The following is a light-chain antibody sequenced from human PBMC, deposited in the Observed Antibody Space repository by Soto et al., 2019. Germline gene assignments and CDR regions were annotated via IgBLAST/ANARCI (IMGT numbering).Light chain of an antibody. J-gene: IGLJ2*01. V-gene: IGLV2-14*01. Sequence: QSALTQPASVSGSPGQSITISCTGASSDVGGYNYVSWYQQHPGKGPKLMIYDVSNRPSGVSNRFSGSKSGNTASLTISGLQAEDEADYYCSSSTGSSTYVVFGGGTKLTVL. CDR3: SSSTGSSTYVV. CDR2: DVS. CDR1: SSDVGGYNY.